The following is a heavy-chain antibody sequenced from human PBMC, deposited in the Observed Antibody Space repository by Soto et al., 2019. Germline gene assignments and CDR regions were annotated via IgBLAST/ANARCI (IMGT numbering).Heavy chain of an antibody. Sequence: EVQLLGSGGGLVQPGGSLRLSCAASGFIFSNYAMSWVRQAPGKGLEWVSAISGSGGDTFYVGSVKGRFTISRDNSKNTLSLQMNSLRAEDTATYYCAKDAGRGGGSAFDCWGQGTLVTVSS. V-gene: IGHV3-23*01. CDR1: GFIFSNYA. J-gene: IGHJ4*02. CDR2: ISGSGGDT. CDR3: AKDAGRGGGSAFDC. D-gene: IGHD2-2*01.